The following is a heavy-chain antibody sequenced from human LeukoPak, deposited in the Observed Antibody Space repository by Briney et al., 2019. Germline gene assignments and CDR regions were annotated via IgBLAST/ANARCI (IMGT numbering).Heavy chain of an antibody. CDR3: ARGGDSSGYEGRFDP. CDR2: MNHSGST. D-gene: IGHD3-22*01. CDR1: GGSFSGYS. Sequence: SETLSLTCAVYGGSFSGYSWSWIRQPPGKGLEWIGEMNHSGSTNYNPSLKSRVTISLDTSKNQFSLKLTSVTAADTAVYYCARGGDSSGYEGRFDPWGQGTLVTVSS. V-gene: IGHV4-34*01. J-gene: IGHJ5*02.